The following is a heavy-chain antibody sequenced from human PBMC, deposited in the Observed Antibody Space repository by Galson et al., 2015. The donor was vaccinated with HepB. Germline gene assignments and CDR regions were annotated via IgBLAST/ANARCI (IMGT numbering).Heavy chain of an antibody. CDR3: ARGISSGYYPGDDAFDI. CDR1: GFTVSSNY. Sequence: SLRLSCAASGFTVSSNYMSWVRQAPGKGLEWVSVIYSGGSTYYADSVKGRFTISRDNSKNTLYLQMNSLRAEDTAVYYCARGISSGYYPGDDAFDIWGQGTMVTVSS. D-gene: IGHD3-22*01. CDR2: IYSGGST. V-gene: IGHV3-66*01. J-gene: IGHJ3*02.